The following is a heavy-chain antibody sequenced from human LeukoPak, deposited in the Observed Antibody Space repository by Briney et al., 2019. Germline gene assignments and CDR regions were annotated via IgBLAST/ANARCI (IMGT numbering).Heavy chain of an antibody. D-gene: IGHD5-12*01. CDR2: INPNSGGT. J-gene: IGHJ4*02. CDR1: GYTLTIYG. CDR3: ARAWLRLNPYFDY. V-gene: IGHV1-2*02. Sequence: GASVKVSCKASGYTLTIYGMIWVRQAPGQGLEWMGWINPNSGGTNYAQKCQGRVTMTRDTSISTSYMELSRLRSDDTAVYYCARAWLRLNPYFDYWGQGTLVTVSS.